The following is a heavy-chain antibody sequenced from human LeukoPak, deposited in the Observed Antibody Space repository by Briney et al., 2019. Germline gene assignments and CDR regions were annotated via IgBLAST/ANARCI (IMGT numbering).Heavy chain of an antibody. Sequence: GGSLRLSCAASGFTSGTSWTSWVRQAPGKGLEWVANINQDGSAQYYVDSVQGRFTISRDNAKSSLYLQMNSLRAEDTAVYCCARSARGGQGTLVTVSS. CDR3: ARSAR. J-gene: IGHJ4*02. CDR2: INQDGSAQ. CDR1: GFTSGTSW. V-gene: IGHV3-7*01.